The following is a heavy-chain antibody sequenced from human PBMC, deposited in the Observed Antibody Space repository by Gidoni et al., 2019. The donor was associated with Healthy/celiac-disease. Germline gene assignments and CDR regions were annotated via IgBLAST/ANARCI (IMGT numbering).Heavy chain of an antibody. CDR3: ARDSALLVRAFSFDP. J-gene: IGHJ5*02. Sequence: QVQLVPSGAAVKKPGYSGQVYCQASGGPFSSYAIRWVRQAPGQGLEWMGVVIPIFGTANYSQTVQGRVTITADESTSTAYMDLSSLRSEDTAVYYCARDSALLVRAFSFDPWGQGTLVTVSS. V-gene: IGHV1-69*01. CDR1: GGPFSSYA. CDR2: VIPIFGTA. D-gene: IGHD6-13*01.